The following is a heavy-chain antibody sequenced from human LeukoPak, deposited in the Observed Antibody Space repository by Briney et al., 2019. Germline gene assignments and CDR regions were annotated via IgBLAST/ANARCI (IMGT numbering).Heavy chain of an antibody. D-gene: IGHD5-12*01. CDR2: ISGSGGST. J-gene: IGHJ4*02. CDR3: AKKGHPVIVATISPLDY. V-gene: IGHV3-23*01. Sequence: PGGSLRLTCAASGFTFSSYAMSWVRQAPGKGLEWVSAISGSGGSTYYADSVKGRFTISRDNSKNTLYLQMNSLRAEDTAVYYCAKKGHPVIVATISPLDYWGQGTLVTVSS. CDR1: GFTFSSYA.